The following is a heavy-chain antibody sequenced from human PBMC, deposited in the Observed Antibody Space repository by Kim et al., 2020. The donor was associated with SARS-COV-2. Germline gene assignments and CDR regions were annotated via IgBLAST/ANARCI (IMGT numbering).Heavy chain of an antibody. CDR3: ARDRPVFQFLGSDGMDV. D-gene: IGHD3-3*01. J-gene: IGHJ6*02. V-gene: IGHV4-59*01. Sequence: LKMRVTISVDTSKNQFSLKLSSVTAADTAVYYCARDRPVFQFLGSDGMDVWGQGTTVTVSS.